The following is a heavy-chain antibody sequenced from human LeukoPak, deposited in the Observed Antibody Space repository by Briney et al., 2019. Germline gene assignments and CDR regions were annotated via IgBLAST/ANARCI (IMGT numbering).Heavy chain of an antibody. J-gene: IGHJ4*02. Sequence: SETLSLTCAVYGGSFSGYYWSWIRQPPGKGLEWIGEINHSGSTNYNPSLKSRVTISVDTSKNQFSLKLSSVTAADTAVYYCARETGYYGSGSWEDYWGQGTLVTVSS. CDR2: INHSGST. CDR1: GGSFSGYY. D-gene: IGHD3-10*01. CDR3: ARETGYYGSGSWEDY. V-gene: IGHV4-34*01.